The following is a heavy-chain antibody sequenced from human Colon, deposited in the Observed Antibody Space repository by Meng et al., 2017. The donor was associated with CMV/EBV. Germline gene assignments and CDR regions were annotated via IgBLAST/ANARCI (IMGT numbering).Heavy chain of an antibody. CDR3: ATGNIYGYY. V-gene: IGHV3-11*01. D-gene: IGHD5-18*01. CDR1: EFTFSDYS. J-gene: IGHJ4*02. CDR2: ISSDGTTI. Sequence: LCLSCSPSEFTFSDYSMNWIRQVPVKGLEHLSSISSDGTTIYYADSVKGRFTISRDNAKKSLYLQMSSLRAEDTAVYYCATGNIYGYYWGQGTLVTVSS.